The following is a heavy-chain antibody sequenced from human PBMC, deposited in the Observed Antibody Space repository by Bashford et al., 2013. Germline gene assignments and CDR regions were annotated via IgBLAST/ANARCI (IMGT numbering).Heavy chain of an antibody. Sequence: SETLSLTCAVSGGSISSSNWWTWVRQPPGKGLEWIGEINDSGSTNYNPSLKSRVTISVDTSKNQFSLKLSSVTAADTAVYYCARGRLSGYSYGYDPWGQGTLVTVSS. CDR3: ARGRLSGYSYGYDP. J-gene: IGHJ5*02. V-gene: IGHV4-4*02. CDR1: GGSISSSNW. D-gene: IGHD5-18*01. CDR2: INDSGST.